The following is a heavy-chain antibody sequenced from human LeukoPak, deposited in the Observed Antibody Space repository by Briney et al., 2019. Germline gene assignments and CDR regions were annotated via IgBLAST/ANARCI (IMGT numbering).Heavy chain of an antibody. J-gene: IGHJ4*02. V-gene: IGHV1-69*06. CDR2: IIPIFGTT. Sequence: SVTVSFQASGYTFTNYAISWVRQAPGQGLEWMGGIIPIFGTTNYAQKFQGRVTNTADKSTSTAYMELSSLRSEDTAVYYCARSYKIDYWGQGTLVTVAS. CDR3: ARSYKIDY. CDR1: GYTFTNYA. D-gene: IGHD5-24*01.